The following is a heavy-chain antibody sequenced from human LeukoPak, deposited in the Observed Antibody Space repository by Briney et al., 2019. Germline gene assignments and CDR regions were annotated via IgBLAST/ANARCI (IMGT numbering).Heavy chain of an antibody. CDR2: IIPILGIA. CDR1: GGTFSSYT. Sequence: GASVKVSCKASGGTFSSYTISWVRQAPGQGLEWMGRIIPILGIANYAQKFQGRVTITADKSTSTAYMELSSLRSEDTAEYYCARDGDYGDSVDYWGQGTLVTVSS. J-gene: IGHJ4*02. V-gene: IGHV1-69*04. CDR3: ARDGDYGDSVDY. D-gene: IGHD4-17*01.